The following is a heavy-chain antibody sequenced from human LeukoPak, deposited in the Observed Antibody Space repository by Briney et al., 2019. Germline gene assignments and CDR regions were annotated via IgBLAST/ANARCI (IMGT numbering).Heavy chain of an antibody. D-gene: IGHD2-2*01. V-gene: IGHV4-39*01. Sequence: SETLSLTCTVSGGSISSSSYYWGWIRQPPGKGLEWIGSIYYSGSTYYNPSLKSRVTISVDTSKNQFSLKLSSVTAADTAVYYCARQRQARLYPYWFDPWGQGTLVTVSS. J-gene: IGHJ5*02. CDR1: GGSISSSSYY. CDR3: ARQRQARLYPYWFDP. CDR2: IYYSGST.